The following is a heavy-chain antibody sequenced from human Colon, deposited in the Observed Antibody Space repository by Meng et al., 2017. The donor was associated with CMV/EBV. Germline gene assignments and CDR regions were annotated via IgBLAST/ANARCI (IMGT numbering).Heavy chain of an antibody. CDR3: ARSMVVAGIIPFFDY. CDR1: GFIFSSYS. Sequence: GESLKISCAASGFIFSSYSIHWVRQAPGKGLEWVALISYDGSKKYHADSVKGRLSISRDNSKNTVFLQVHGLRIEDTAVYYCARSMVVAGIIPFFDYWGQGVLVTVSS. V-gene: IGHV3-30-3*01. J-gene: IGHJ4*02. CDR2: ISYDGSKK. D-gene: IGHD2-15*01.